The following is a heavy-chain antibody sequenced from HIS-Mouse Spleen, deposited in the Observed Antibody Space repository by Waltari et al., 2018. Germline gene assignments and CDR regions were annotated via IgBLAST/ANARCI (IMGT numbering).Heavy chain of an antibody. Sequence: QLQLQESGPGLVKPSETLSLTCTVSCGPNSSSSYYWGWIRQAPGKGLEWIGSIYYSGSTYYNPSLKSRVTISVDTSKNQFSLKLSSVTAADTAVYYCARVPGDYSGAFDIWGQGTMVTVSS. CDR3: ARVPGDYSGAFDI. J-gene: IGHJ3*02. CDR1: CGPNSSSSYY. V-gene: IGHV4-39*07. D-gene: IGHD4-17*01. CDR2: IYYSGST.